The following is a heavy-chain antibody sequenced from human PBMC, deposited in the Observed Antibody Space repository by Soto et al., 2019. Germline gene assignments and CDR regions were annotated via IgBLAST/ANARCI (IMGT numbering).Heavy chain of an antibody. CDR1: GGSIISAGYY. D-gene: IGHD6-6*01. CDR3: ARSPYSSLSGPYNWFDL. Sequence: PSETLSLTCSVSGGSIISAGYYWSWIRQHPGKGLEWIGYIYYTGSTYYNPSLKSRVTLSVDTSKNQFSLKLSSMTAADTAVYYCARSPYSSLSGPYNWFDLWGRGTLVTVSS. CDR2: IYYTGST. J-gene: IGHJ5*02. V-gene: IGHV4-31*03.